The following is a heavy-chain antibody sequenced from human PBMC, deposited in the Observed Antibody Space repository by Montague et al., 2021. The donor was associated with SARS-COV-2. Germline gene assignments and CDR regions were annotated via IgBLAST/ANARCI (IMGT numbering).Heavy chain of an antibody. CDR1: GGSISSSSYY. V-gene: IGHV4-39*01. J-gene: IGHJ3*02. CDR2: IYYSGST. Sequence: SETLSLTCTVSGGSISSSSYYWGWIRQPPGKGLEWIGSIYYSGSTYYNPSLKSRVTISVDTSKNQFSLKLSSVTAADTAVYYCATYYDISTGYYIDAFDIWGQRTMVTVSS. D-gene: IGHD3-9*01. CDR3: ATYYDISTGYYIDAFDI.